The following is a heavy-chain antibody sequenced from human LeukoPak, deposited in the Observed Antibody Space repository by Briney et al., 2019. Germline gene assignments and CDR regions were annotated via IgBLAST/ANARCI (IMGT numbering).Heavy chain of an antibody. CDR3: ARVEVPAAMGYYYYGMDV. D-gene: IGHD2-2*01. CDR1: GGSISSYY. CDR2: IYYSGST. J-gene: IGHJ6*02. Sequence: SETLSLTCTVSGGSISSYYWSWIRQPPGKGLEWIGYIYYSGSTNYNPSLKSRVTISVDTSKNQFSLKLSSVTAADTAVYYCARVEVPAAMGYYYYGMDVWGQGTTVTVSS. V-gene: IGHV4-59*01.